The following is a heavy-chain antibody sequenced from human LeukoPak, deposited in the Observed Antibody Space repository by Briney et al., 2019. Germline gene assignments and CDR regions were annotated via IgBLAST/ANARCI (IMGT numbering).Heavy chain of an antibody. CDR3: ARATYYGDYVDY. CDR2: INHSGST. Sequence: SETLSLTCAVYGGSFSGYYWSWIRQPPGKGLEWIGEINHSGSTNYNPSLKSRVTISVDTSKNQFSLKLSSVTAADTAVYYCARATYYGDYVDYWGQGTLVTVSS. CDR1: GGSFSGYY. D-gene: IGHD4-17*01. J-gene: IGHJ4*02. V-gene: IGHV4-34*01.